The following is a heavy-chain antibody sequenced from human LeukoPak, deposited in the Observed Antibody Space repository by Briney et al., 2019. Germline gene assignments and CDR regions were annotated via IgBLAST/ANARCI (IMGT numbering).Heavy chain of an antibody. CDR2: ISGDSSYI. J-gene: IGHJ6*03. CDR1: GFTFSTYN. CDR3: ARDLPYYFYMDV. V-gene: IGHV3-21*01. Sequence: GGSLRLSCAASGFTFSTYNMNWVRQAPGKGLEWVSSISGDSSYIYYADSVKGRFAISRDNAKNSLYLQMNSLRAEDTSVYYCARDLPYYFYMDVWGKGTTVTISS.